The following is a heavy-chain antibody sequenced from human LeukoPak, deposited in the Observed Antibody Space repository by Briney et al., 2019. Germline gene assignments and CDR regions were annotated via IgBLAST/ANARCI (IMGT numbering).Heavy chain of an antibody. V-gene: IGHV1-3*01. CDR1: GFTFSSYA. D-gene: IGHD4-17*01. CDR2: INAGNGNT. J-gene: IGHJ4*02. Sequence: GRSLRLSCAASGFTFSSYAMHWVRQAPGQRLEWMGWINAGNGNTKYSQKFQGRVTITRDTSASTAYMELSSLRSEDTAVYYCARTDYGDGFDYWGQGTLVTVSS. CDR3: ARTDYGDGFDY.